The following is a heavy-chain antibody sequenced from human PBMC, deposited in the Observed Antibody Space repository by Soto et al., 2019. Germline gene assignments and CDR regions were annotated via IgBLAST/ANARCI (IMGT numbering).Heavy chain of an antibody. CDR3: ARVRQAKGSYGQVGSWFDP. CDR2: IIPIFGTA. J-gene: IGHJ5*02. Sequence: QVQLVQSGAEVKKPGSSVKVSCKACGGTFSSYAISWVRQAPGQGLEWMGGIIPIFGTANYAQKFQGRVTITADESTSTAYMELSSLRSEDTAVYYCARVRQAKGSYGQVGSWFDPWGQGTLVTVSS. D-gene: IGHD5-18*01. V-gene: IGHV1-69*01. CDR1: GGTFSSYA.